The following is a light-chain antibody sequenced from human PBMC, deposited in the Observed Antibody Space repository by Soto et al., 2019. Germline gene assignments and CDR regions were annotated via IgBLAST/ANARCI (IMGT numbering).Light chain of an antibody. CDR1: QSVSSY. V-gene: IGKV3-11*01. Sequence: IVLTHSPSTLSLSPGERATLSCRASQSVSSYLAWYQQKPGQAPRLLIYDASNRATGIPARFSGSGSGTDFTLTISSLEPEDFAVYYCHQRSNWPPITFGQGARLEIK. CDR2: DAS. J-gene: IGKJ5*01. CDR3: HQRSNWPPIT.